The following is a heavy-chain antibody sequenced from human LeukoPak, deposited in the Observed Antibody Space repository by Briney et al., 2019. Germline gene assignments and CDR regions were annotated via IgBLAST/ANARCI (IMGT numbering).Heavy chain of an antibody. CDR3: ARHSGDGYNLVYWFDP. D-gene: IGHD5-24*01. CDR1: GGSFSGYY. J-gene: IGHJ5*02. CDR2: IYYSGST. Sequence: PSETLSLTCAVYGGSFSGYYWSWIRQPPGKGLKWIGYIYYSGSTYYNPSLKSRVIISIDTSKNQFSLKLSSVTAADTAVYYCARHSGDGYNLVYWFDPWGQGTLVTVSS. V-gene: IGHV4-34*01.